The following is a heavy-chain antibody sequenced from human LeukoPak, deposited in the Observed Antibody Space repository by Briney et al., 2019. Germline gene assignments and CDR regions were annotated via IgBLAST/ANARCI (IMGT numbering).Heavy chain of an antibody. D-gene: IGHD6-19*01. Sequence: ASVKVSCRTFGDTFTNQYIQWVRQAPGQGLEWMGLIKPHDGSTFYAQSLQGRVTLTRDTSTSTVYMDLSSLRSEDTAIYFCARNNVGSSGWTGLGFWGQGTLVTVSS. V-gene: IGHV1-46*04. CDR1: GDTFTNQY. CDR2: IKPHDGST. J-gene: IGHJ4*02. CDR3: ARNNVGSSGWTGLGF.